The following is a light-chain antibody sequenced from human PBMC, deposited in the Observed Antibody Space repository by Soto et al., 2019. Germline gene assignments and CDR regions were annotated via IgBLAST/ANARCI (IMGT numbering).Light chain of an antibody. Sequence: EVVMTQSPATLSVSPGERATLSCRASQSLSNNLAWYQQKPGQAPRLLIYGASTRATGIPARFSGSWSGTEFTLTISSLQSEDFGVYYCQQYNVWPPYTFGQGTKLEIK. CDR2: GAS. CDR3: QQYNVWPPYT. CDR1: QSLSNN. J-gene: IGKJ2*01. V-gene: IGKV3-15*01.